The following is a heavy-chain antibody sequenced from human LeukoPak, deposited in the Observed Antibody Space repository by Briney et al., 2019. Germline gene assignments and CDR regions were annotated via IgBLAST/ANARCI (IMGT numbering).Heavy chain of an antibody. J-gene: IGHJ4*02. CDR3: ARSRGYSYGYFDY. CDR2: ISYDGSNK. V-gene: IGHV3-30*04. Sequence: PGGSLRLSCAASGFTFRSYAMHWVRQAPGKGLEWVAVISYDGSNKYYADSVKGRFTISRDNSKNTLYLQMNSLRAEDTAVYYCARSRGYSYGYFDYWGQGTLVTVSS. CDR1: GFTFRSYA. D-gene: IGHD5-18*01.